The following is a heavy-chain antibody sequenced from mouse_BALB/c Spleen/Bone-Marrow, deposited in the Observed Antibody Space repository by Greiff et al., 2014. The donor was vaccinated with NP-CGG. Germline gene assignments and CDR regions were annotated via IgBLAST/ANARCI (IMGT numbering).Heavy chain of an antibody. CDR1: GFNIKDTY. Sequence: LVESGAELVKPGASVKLSCTASGFNIKDTYMYWVKQRLERGLEWIGRIDPAKGNTKYDPKFQDKALITEDTSSNTSYLQLSSLTSEDTAVYYCTRYYYGSSLFAYWGQGTLVTVSA. J-gene: IGHJ3*01. CDR3: TRYYYGSSLFAY. D-gene: IGHD1-1*01. CDR2: IDPAKGNT. V-gene: IGHV14-3*02.